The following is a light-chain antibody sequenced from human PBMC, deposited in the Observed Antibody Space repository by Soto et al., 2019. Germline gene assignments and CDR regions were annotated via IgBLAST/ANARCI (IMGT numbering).Light chain of an antibody. CDR3: QQYNNWPPIT. Sequence: EIVMTQSPATMSVSPGERATLSCRASQSVRSNLAWYQQKPGQAPRLLIYGASTRATGIPARFSGSGSGTEFTLTVSSLQSEDFVVYYCQQYNNWPPITFGQGTRLEIK. CDR2: GAS. J-gene: IGKJ5*01. CDR1: QSVRSN. V-gene: IGKV3-15*01.